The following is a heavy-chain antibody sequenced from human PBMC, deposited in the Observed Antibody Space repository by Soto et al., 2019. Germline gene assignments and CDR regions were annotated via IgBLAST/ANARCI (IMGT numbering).Heavy chain of an antibody. V-gene: IGHV2-5*02. CDR3: ARHYSGSYFRY. J-gene: IGHJ4*02. CDR2: IYWDDDK. Sequence: QITLKESGPTLVKPTQTLTLTCTFSGFSLNINGVGVGWIRQPPGKALEWLALIYWDDDKRYIPSLKSRLTXTXXTSKNQVVLIMTNVDPVDTATYYCARHYSGSYFRYWGQGTLVTVSS. D-gene: IGHD1-26*01. CDR1: GFSLNINGVG.